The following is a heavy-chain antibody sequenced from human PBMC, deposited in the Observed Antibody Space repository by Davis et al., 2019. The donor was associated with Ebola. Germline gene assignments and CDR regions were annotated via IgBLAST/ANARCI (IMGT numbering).Heavy chain of an antibody. CDR1: GGSISSNNW. Sequence: MPSQTLSPTCRVSGGSISSNNWWSWVRQPPGKGLEWIGEIYHSGTTNYNPSPKSRATIPVDKSKNQFSLKLTSVTAVDTAVYYCARMSPARDWFDPWGQGTLVTVSS. CDR2: IYHSGTT. V-gene: IGHV4-4*02. CDR3: ARMSPARDWFDP. J-gene: IGHJ5*02.